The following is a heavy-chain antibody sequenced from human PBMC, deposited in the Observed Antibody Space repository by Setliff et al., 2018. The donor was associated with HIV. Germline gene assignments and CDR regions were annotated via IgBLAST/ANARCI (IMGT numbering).Heavy chain of an antibody. CDR3: ARELGASPHDVFDI. Sequence: TLSLTCTVSGGSISGFHWSWIRQSPGKGLEWIGYIYTGGSTNYNPSLKSRVTISVDTSKSQFSLKLNSETAADTAVYYCARELGASPHDVFDIWGQGTMVTVSS. V-gene: IGHV4-4*08. CDR1: GGSISGFH. CDR2: IYTGGST. D-gene: IGHD3-16*01. J-gene: IGHJ3*02.